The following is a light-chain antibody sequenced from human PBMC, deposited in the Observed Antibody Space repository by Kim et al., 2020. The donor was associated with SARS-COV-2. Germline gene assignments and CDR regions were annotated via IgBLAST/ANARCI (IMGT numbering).Light chain of an antibody. CDR1: QSVLYSSNNKKY. Sequence: DIVMTQSPDSLAVSLGERVTINCKASQSVLYSSNNKKYLAWYQQKSGQPPKLLIYWASARESGVPDRFSGSGSGTDFTLTISSLQAEDVAVYYCQQYYSIPLTFGQGTRLEIK. CDR3: QQYYSIPLT. CDR2: WAS. V-gene: IGKV4-1*01. J-gene: IGKJ5*01.